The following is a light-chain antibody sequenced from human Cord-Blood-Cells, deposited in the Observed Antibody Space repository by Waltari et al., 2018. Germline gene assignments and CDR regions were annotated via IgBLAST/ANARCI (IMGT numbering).Light chain of an antibody. J-gene: IGKJ1*01. CDR1: QSVLYSSNNKNY. Sequence: DIVMTQSPDSLAVSLGERATINCKFSQSVLYSSNNKNYLAWYQQKPGQPPKLLIYWASTRESGVPDRFSGSGSGTDFTLTNSSLQAEDVAVYYCQQYYSTPRTFGQGTKVEIK. V-gene: IGKV4-1*01. CDR2: WAS. CDR3: QQYYSTPRT.